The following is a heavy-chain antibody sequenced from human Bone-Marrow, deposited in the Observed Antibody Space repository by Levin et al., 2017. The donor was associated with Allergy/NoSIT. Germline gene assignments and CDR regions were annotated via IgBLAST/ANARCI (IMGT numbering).Heavy chain of an antibody. J-gene: IGHJ2*01. CDR3: ATQGELSYWYFDL. D-gene: IGHD1-26*01. CDR2: ISYDGSNK. Sequence: AGESLKISCAASGFTFSSYAMHWVRQAPGKGLEWVAVISYDGSNKYYADSVKGRFTISRDNSKNTLYLQMNSLRAEDTAVYYCATQGELSYWYFDLWGRGTLVTVSS. CDR1: GFTFSSYA. V-gene: IGHV3-30-3*01.